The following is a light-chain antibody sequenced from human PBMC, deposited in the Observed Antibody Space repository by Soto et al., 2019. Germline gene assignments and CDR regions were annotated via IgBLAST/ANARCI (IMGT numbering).Light chain of an antibody. CDR1: QAISSA. CDR3: LQFNNWPVT. V-gene: IGKV1D-13*01. Sequence: ANQLTQSPSSLSASVGDRVTITCRASQAISSALAWYQQKPGKPPKLLIYDASTLQSGVPSRFSGTASGTDFTLTINSLQPEDFATYYCLQFNNWPVTFGPGTKVDIK. J-gene: IGKJ3*01. CDR2: DAS.